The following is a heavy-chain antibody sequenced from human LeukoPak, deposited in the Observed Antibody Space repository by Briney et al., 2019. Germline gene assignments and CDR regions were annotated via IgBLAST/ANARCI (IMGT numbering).Heavy chain of an antibody. Sequence: GGSLRLSCAASGFTFSSYGMHWVRQAPGKGLEWVACIRYDGSNKYYADSVKGRFTISRDNSKNTLYLQMLSLRAEDTAMYYCVCAFSVFVYWGERTLVTMSS. CDR3: VCAFSVFVY. CDR2: IRYDGSNK. D-gene: IGHD5/OR15-5a*01. CDR1: GFTFSSYG. J-gene: IGHJ4*02. V-gene: IGHV3-30*02.